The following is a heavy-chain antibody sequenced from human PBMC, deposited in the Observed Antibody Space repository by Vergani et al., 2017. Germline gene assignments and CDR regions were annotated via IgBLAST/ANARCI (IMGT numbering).Heavy chain of an antibody. CDR1: GFTFSTYA. CDR2: IDYDGGKK. Sequence: QVQLVESGGGVVQPGSSLRLSCTSSGFTFSTYAMHWVRQAPGKGLEWVAIIDYDGGKKYYADSVKGRFTISIDNCRNTLDLLMSSLRAEDTAIYYCVREVSYCGSTTCRNPRYVYYYHMDVWGEGTTVTVSS. J-gene: IGHJ6*03. D-gene: IGHD2-21*01. V-gene: IGHV3-33*01. CDR3: VREVSYCGSTTCRNPRYVYYYHMDV.